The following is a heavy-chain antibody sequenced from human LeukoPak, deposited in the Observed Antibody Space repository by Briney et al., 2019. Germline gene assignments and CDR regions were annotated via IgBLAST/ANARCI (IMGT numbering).Heavy chain of an antibody. CDR3: ARDVISGGSYSTAFDL. Sequence: PGGSLRLSCAASGFTFSSCGFHWVRQAPGKGLEWVANIKQDGSDKYYVDSVKGRFTISRDTAKNSLYLQMNSLRAEDTAVYYCARDVISGGSYSTAFDLWGQGTMVTVSS. CDR2: IKQDGSDK. J-gene: IGHJ3*01. CDR1: GFTFSSCG. D-gene: IGHD3-22*01. V-gene: IGHV3-7*01.